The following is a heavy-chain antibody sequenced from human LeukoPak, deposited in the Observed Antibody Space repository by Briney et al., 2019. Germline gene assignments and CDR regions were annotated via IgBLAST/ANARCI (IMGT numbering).Heavy chain of an antibody. Sequence: SQTLSLTCTVSGGSISNSGYYWGWIRQPPGKGLEWIGNIYYSGNTYYNPSLKSRVTMSVDTSKNQFSLKLSSVTAADTAVYYCAKTYYYDPFDYWGQGTLVTVSS. CDR2: IYYSGNT. CDR3: AKTYYYDPFDY. V-gene: IGHV4-39*01. D-gene: IGHD3-22*01. CDR1: GGSISNSGYY. J-gene: IGHJ4*02.